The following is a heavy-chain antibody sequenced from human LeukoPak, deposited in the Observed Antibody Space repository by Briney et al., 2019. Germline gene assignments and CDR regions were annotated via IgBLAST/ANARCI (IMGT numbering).Heavy chain of an antibody. V-gene: IGHV3-23*01. CDR1: GFSFSTYA. CDR2: ISGSGDST. Sequence: GGSLRLSCAASGFSFSTYAMSWVRLAPGKGLEWVSGISGSGDSTYYADSVKGRFTISRDISKNTLYLQMNSLRAEDTAVYYCARAYSSSWYYFDYWGQGTLVTVSS. D-gene: IGHD6-13*01. J-gene: IGHJ4*02. CDR3: ARAYSSSWYYFDY.